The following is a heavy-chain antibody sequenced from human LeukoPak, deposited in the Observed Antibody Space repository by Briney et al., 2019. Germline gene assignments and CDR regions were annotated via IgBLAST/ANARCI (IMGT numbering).Heavy chain of an antibody. Sequence: PSQTLSLTCTVSGGSISSGSYYWSWIRQPAGKGLEWIGRIYTSGSTNYNPSLKSRVTISVDTSKNQFPLKLSSVTAADTAVYYCARQPVYYYYGMDVWGQGTTVTVSS. V-gene: IGHV4-61*02. J-gene: IGHJ6*02. CDR3: ARQPVYYYYGMDV. CDR1: GGSISSGSYY. D-gene: IGHD1-14*01. CDR2: IYTSGST.